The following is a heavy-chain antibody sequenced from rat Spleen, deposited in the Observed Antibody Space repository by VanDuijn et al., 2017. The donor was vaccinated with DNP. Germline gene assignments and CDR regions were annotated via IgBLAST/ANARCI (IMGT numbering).Heavy chain of an antibody. J-gene: IGHJ2*01. CDR1: GFSFSDYY. Sequence: EVQLVESGGGLVQPGSPLKLSCAASGFSFSDYYMAWVRQTPTKGLEWVATISYDGSSTYYRDSVKGRFTISRDNAKSTLYLQMDSLRSEDTATYYCSRHPTHSHFDYWGQGVMVTVSS. CDR2: ISYDGSST. V-gene: IGHV5-7*01. CDR3: SRHPTHSHFDY. D-gene: IGHD1-11*01.